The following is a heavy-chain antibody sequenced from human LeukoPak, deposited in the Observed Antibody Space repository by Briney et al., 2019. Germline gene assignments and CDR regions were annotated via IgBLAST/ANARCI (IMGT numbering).Heavy chain of an antibody. CDR3: ARDIRLGYSSGYDAFDI. CDR2: INPNSGGT. V-gene: IGHV1-2*02. J-gene: IGHJ3*02. D-gene: IGHD6-25*01. CDR1: GYTFTGYY. Sequence: ASVKVSCMASGYTFTGYYMHWVRQAPGQGLEWMGWINPNSGGTNYAQKFQGRVTMTRDTSISTAYMELSRLRSDDTAVYYCARDIRLGYSSGYDAFDIWGQGTMVTVSS.